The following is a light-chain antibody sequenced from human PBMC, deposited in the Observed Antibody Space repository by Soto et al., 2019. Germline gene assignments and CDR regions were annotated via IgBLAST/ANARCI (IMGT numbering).Light chain of an antibody. CDR2: GAS. Sequence: EIVLTQSPGTLSLSPGERATLSCSASQSVSSSFLAWYQQKPGQAPRLLIYGASSRATGIPDRFSGSGSGTDFTLTISSLQSEDFAVYYCQQYNNSITFGQGTQLEIK. CDR1: QSVSSSF. V-gene: IGKV3-20*01. CDR3: QQYNNSIT. J-gene: IGKJ5*01.